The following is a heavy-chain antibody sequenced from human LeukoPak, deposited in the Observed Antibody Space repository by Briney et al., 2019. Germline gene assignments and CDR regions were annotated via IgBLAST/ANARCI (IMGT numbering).Heavy chain of an antibody. V-gene: IGHV3-33*01. D-gene: IGHD5/OR15-5a*01. J-gene: IGHJ4*02. CDR2: IWYDGSND. CDR1: GFTFSTFG. CDR3: ARDLSYLDY. Sequence: GGSLRLSCAASGFTFSTFGMYWVRQAPGKGLEWVAVIWYDGSNDDYADSVKGRFTISRDNAKNSLYLQMNSLRAEDTAVYYCARDLSYLDYWGQGTLVTVSS.